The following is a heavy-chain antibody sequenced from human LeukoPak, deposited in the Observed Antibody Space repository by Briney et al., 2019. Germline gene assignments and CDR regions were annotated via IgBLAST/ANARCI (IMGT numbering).Heavy chain of an antibody. Sequence: ASVKVSCKASGYTFTDHYLHWVRQAPGQGLEWMGWINPNSGGTNYAQKFQGRVTMTRDTSFSTVYMEVTRLTSDDTAIYYCAKAGSIRFDYWGQGTLVTVSS. CDR3: AKAGSIRFDY. CDR1: GYTFTDHY. V-gene: IGHV1-2*02. CDR2: INPNSGGT. D-gene: IGHD1-26*01. J-gene: IGHJ4*02.